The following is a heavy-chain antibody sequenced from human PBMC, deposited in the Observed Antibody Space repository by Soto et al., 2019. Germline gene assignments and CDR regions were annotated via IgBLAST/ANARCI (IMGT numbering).Heavy chain of an antibody. CDR3: ACMVRGVIAFDI. D-gene: IGHD3-10*01. J-gene: IGHJ3*02. V-gene: IGHV3-21*01. Sequence: EVQLVESGGGLVKPGGSLRLSCVASGFTFSSYTMNWVRQAPGKGLEWVSSISSSSSYIYYADSVKGRFTISGDNAKNSLYLQMSSLRAEDTAVYYCACMVRGVIAFDIWGQGTMVTVSS. CDR1: GFTFSSYT. CDR2: ISSSSSYI.